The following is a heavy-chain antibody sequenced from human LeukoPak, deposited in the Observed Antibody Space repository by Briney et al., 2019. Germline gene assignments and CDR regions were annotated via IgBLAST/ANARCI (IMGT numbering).Heavy chain of an antibody. CDR3: ARIGITNYHDSSGYFDY. J-gene: IGHJ4*02. CDR1: GFTFSGYW. V-gene: IGHV3-7*01. CDR2: IKQDGSDK. D-gene: IGHD3-22*01. Sequence: GGSLRLSCAASGFTFSGYWMSWVRQAPGKGLEWVAHIKQDGSDKYYVDSVKGRFTISRDNAKNSLYLQMNSLRAEDTAVYYCARIGITNYHDSSGYFDYWGRGTLVTVSS.